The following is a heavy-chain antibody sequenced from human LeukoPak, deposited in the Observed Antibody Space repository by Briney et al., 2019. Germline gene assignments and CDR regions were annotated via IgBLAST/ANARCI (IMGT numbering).Heavy chain of an antibody. J-gene: IGHJ4*02. V-gene: IGHV3-23*01. Sequence: GGSLRLSCAASGFIFSNFAMSWVRQAPGKGLEWVSTIIGSGGNTYYTDSAKGRFTISRDNSRNTLYLQMSSLRAEDAAVYYCAKVRPSSWCYFDYWGQGTLVTVSS. CDR1: GFIFSNFA. CDR2: IIGSGGNT. CDR3: AKVRPSSWCYFDY. D-gene: IGHD6-13*01.